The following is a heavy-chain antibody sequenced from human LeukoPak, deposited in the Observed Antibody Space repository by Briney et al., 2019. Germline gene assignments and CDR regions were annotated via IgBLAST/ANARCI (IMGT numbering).Heavy chain of an antibody. J-gene: IGHJ4*02. Sequence: GETLRLSCAASGFTFSSYGMNWVRQAPGKGLEWVANIKQDGSEKYYVDSVKGRFTISRDNAKNSLWLQMNSLRAEDTAVYYCASRDSSGYPARFDYWGRGTLVTVSS. V-gene: IGHV3-7*01. CDR1: GFTFSSYG. D-gene: IGHD3-22*01. CDR2: IKQDGSEK. CDR3: ASRDSSGYPARFDY.